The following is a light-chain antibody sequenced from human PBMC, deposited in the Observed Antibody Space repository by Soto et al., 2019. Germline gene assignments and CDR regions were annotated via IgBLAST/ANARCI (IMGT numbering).Light chain of an antibody. Sequence: DLQMTQSPSTLSASVGDRVTITCRASQSISNWLAWYQQKPGKAPNLLIYKASSLESGVPSRFSGSGSGTEFTLTISSLQTDDFATYYCQQYNTYPLTFGGGTTVEIK. J-gene: IGKJ4*01. CDR3: QQYNTYPLT. V-gene: IGKV1-5*03. CDR1: QSISNW. CDR2: KAS.